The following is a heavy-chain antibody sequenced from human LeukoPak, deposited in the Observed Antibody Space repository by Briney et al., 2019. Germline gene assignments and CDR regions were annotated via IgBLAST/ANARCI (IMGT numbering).Heavy chain of an antibody. Sequence: ASVKVSGKASEYSFTTYDINWVRQAPGQGLEWMGWMNPNSGKTNFAQKFQGRVTMTRTTSISTAYMEVSSLRSEDTAVCYCARGLSPSDYWGQGTLVTVSS. J-gene: IGHJ4*02. CDR2: MNPNSGKT. CDR1: EYSFTTYD. CDR3: ARGLSPSDY. V-gene: IGHV1-8*01.